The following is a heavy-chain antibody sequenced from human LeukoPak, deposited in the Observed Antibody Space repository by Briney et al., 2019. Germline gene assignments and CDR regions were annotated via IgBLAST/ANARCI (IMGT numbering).Heavy chain of an antibody. Sequence: AAVEVSCKASGGTFSSYAISWVRQAPGQGLEWMGGIIPIFGTANYAQKFQGRVTIAADESTSTAYMELSSLRSEDTAVYYCARARGESGPPDYWGQGTLVTVSP. D-gene: IGHD5-12*01. CDR3: ARARGESGPPDY. CDR1: GGTFSSYA. CDR2: IIPIFGTA. V-gene: IGHV1-69*13. J-gene: IGHJ4*02.